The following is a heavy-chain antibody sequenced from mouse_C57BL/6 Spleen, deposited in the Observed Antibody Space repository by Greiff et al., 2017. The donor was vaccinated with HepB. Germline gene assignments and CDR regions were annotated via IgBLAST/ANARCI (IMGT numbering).Heavy chain of an antibody. Sequence: VQLQQSGPVLVKPGASVKMSCKASGYTFTDYYMNWVKQSHGKSLEWIGVINPYNGGTSYNQKFKGKATLTVDKSSSTAYMELNSLTSEDSAVYYCARRGGNYGTMDYWGQGTSVTVSS. J-gene: IGHJ4*01. V-gene: IGHV1-19*01. CDR1: GYTFTDYY. CDR3: ARRGGNYGTMDY. CDR2: INPYNGGT. D-gene: IGHD2-1*01.